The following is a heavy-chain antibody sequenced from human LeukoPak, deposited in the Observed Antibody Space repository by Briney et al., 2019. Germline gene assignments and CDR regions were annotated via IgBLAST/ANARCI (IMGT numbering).Heavy chain of an antibody. J-gene: IGHJ3*02. CDR3: ARVVAVAGRAFDI. Sequence: GSLRLSCAASGFTFSSYSMNWVRQAPGKGLEWVSSISSSSSYIYYADSVKGRFTISRDNAKSSLYLQMNSLRAEDTAVYYCARVVAVAGRAFDIWGQGTMVTVSS. CDR2: ISSSSSYI. D-gene: IGHD6-19*01. V-gene: IGHV3-21*01. CDR1: GFTFSSYS.